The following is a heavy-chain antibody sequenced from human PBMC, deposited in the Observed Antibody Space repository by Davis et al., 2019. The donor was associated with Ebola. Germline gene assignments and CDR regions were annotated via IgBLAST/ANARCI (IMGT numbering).Heavy chain of an antibody. Sequence: SETLSLTCTVSGDSISSSSYYWGWIRQPPGKGLEWIGSIYYSGSTYYNPSLKSRVTISVDTSKNQFSLKLSSVTAADTAVYYCATLLHDISGYSNYWGQGTLVTVSS. D-gene: IGHD3-22*01. CDR1: GDSISSSSYY. J-gene: IGHJ4*02. CDR3: ATLLHDISGYSNY. V-gene: IGHV4-39*01. CDR2: IYYSGST.